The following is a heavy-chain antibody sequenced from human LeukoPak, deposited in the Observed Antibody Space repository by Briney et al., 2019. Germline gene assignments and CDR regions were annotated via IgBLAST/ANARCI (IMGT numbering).Heavy chain of an antibody. CDR1: GYRFTYYW. Sequence: GESLKISCKASGYRFTYYWIALVRQMPGKGLEWMGIIYPYDSHTRYSPSFQGQVTISADKSTSTAYLQWSSLKASDTAMYYCARRNTGNFDYWGQGTLVTVSS. J-gene: IGHJ4*02. CDR3: ARRNTGNFDY. V-gene: IGHV5-51*01. D-gene: IGHD2-8*02. CDR2: IYPYDSHT.